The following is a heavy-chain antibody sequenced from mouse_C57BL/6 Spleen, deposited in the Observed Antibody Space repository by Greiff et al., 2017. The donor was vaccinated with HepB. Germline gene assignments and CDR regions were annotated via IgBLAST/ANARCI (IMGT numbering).Heavy chain of an antibody. CDR3: ASSYYSNYGYAMDY. CDR1: GYAFSSSW. V-gene: IGHV1-82*01. Sequence: VQLQQSGPELVKPGASVKISCKASGYAFSSSWMNWVKQRPGKGLEWIGRIYPGDGDTNYNGKFKGKATLTADKSSSTAYMQLSSLTSEDSAVYFCASSYYSNYGYAMDYWGQGTSFTVSS. J-gene: IGHJ4*01. D-gene: IGHD2-5*01. CDR2: IYPGDGDT.